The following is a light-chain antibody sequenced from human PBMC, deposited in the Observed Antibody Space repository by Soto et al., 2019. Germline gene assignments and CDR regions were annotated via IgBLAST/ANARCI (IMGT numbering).Light chain of an antibody. J-gene: IGKJ2*01. CDR3: HQSGSSPPYT. CDR2: GAS. V-gene: IGKV3-20*01. CDR1: HSVSSTY. Sequence: EIVLTQSPGTLSLCPGERATLSCRASHSVSSTYLAWYQQKPGQAPSLLLYGASSRATGIPDRFSGSGSGTDFTITISRLEPEDFAVYYYHQSGSSPPYTFGQGTKLESK.